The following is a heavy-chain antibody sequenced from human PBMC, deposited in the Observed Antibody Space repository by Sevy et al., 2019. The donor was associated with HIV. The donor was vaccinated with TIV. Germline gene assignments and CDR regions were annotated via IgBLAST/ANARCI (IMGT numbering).Heavy chain of an antibody. D-gene: IGHD5-12*01. Sequence: ASVKVSCRVSGSTLSELSMHWVRQVPGKGLEWMGGFDVEDGETVYAQKLQGRVTMTEDTTTDTAYMELSSLRSEDTAIYYCATLSGFVYLHYFEDWGQGTLVTVSS. V-gene: IGHV1-24*01. CDR3: ATLSGFVYLHYFED. CDR2: FDVEDGET. CDR1: GSTLSELS. J-gene: IGHJ4*02.